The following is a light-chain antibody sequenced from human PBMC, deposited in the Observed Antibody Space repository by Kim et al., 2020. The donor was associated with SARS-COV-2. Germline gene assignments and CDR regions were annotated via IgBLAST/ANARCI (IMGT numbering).Light chain of an antibody. CDR3: SSYTRGSTNYV. CDR1: RSDLGSYNK. V-gene: IGLV2-14*03. Sequence: QLTTTYCTVPRSDLGSYNKFSWYYQHQRKAPQLLIYAVSNRPSGVSNRFSGCNSGNTASLPISGLQAADEADYYCSSYTRGSTNYVFGTGTKVTVL. CDR2: AVS. J-gene: IGLJ1*01.